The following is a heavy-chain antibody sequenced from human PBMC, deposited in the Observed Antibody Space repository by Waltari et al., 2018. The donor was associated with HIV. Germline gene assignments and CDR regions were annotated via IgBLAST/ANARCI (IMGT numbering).Heavy chain of an antibody. Sequence: QVQLQQWGAGLLKPSETLSLTCAVYGGSFSGYYWSWIRQTPGKGLEWLGEINQRGSTNYTPSLKSRVTISVDTAKNQFSLKLSSVTAADTAVYYCARRIRRDGYNPVAFDIWGQGTMVTGSS. D-gene: IGHD5-12*01. J-gene: IGHJ3*02. CDR3: ARRIRRDGYNPVAFDI. V-gene: IGHV4-34*01. CDR2: INQRGST. CDR1: GGSFSGYY.